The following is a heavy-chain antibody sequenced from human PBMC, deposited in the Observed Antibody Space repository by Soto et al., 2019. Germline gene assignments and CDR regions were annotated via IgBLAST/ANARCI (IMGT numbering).Heavy chain of an antibody. CDR1: GFTVTSSY. Sequence: EVQLVESGGGLVQPGGSLRLSCAASGFTVTSSYISWVRQAPGKRLEWVSTIYSSGSTYYADSVGGRFVISRDISENTEDLEMNSLTVEDTAVYYCAREASGSGWWTQGSFESWGQGTLVTVSS. CDR3: AREASGSGWWTQGSFES. V-gene: IGHV3-66*01. D-gene: IGHD6-19*01. J-gene: IGHJ5*01. CDR2: IYSSGST.